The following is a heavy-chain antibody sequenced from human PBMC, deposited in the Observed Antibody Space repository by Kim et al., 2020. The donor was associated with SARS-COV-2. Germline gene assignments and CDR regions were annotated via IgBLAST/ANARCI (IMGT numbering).Heavy chain of an antibody. V-gene: IGHV1-18*01. CDR2: GNT. D-gene: IGHD6-19*01. Sequence: GNTNYAQKLQGRVTMTTDTSTSTAYMELRSLRSDDTAVYYCARVAGTVDYWGQGTLVTVSS. J-gene: IGHJ4*02. CDR3: ARVAGTVDY.